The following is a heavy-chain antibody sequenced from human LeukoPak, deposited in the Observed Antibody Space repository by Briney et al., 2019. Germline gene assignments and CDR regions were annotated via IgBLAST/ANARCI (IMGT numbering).Heavy chain of an antibody. Sequence: SETLSVTCAVNGGSFSGYYWSWLRQPPGKGLEWIGEINHSGSTNYNPSLKSRVTISVDTSKNQFSLKLSSVTAADTAVYYCARTHIVVVPAATDDASDIWGQGTMVTVSS. D-gene: IGHD2-2*01. CDR1: GGSFSGYY. CDR3: ARTHIVVVPAATDDASDI. CDR2: INHSGST. V-gene: IGHV4-34*01. J-gene: IGHJ3*02.